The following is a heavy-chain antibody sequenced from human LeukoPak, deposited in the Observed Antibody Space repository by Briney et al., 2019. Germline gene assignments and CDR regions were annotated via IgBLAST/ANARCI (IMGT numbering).Heavy chain of an antibody. D-gene: IGHD6-13*01. CDR1: GFTFSSYS. CDR2: ISSSSSYI. CDR3: ARSRAGNGAFDI. Sequence: GGSLRLSCAASGFTFSSYSMNWVRQAPGKGLEWVSSISSSSSYIYYADSVKGRFTISRDNAKNSLYLQMNSLRAEDTAVYYCARSRAGNGAFDIWGQGTMVTVSS. J-gene: IGHJ3*02. V-gene: IGHV3-21*01.